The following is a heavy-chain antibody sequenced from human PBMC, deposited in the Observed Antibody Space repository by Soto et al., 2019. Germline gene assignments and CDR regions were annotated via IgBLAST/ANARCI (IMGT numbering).Heavy chain of an antibody. CDR3: ARDARLRGYSGYADFDD. Sequence: ASVKVSCKASGYTFTSYGISWVRQAPGQGLEWMGWISAYNGNTNYAQKLQGRVTMTTDTSTSTAYMELRSLRSDDTAVYYCARDARLRGYSGYADFDDWGQGTLVTVSS. V-gene: IGHV1-18*01. CDR1: GYTFTSYG. CDR2: ISAYNGNT. D-gene: IGHD5-12*01. J-gene: IGHJ4*02.